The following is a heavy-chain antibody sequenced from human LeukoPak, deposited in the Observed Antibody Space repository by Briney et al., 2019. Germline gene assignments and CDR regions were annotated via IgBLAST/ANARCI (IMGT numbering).Heavy chain of an antibody. CDR1: GGSISGYY. CDR2: IYYSGTT. CDR3: ARGGYDFWSGYYTGIIDY. D-gene: IGHD3-3*01. Sequence: PSETLSLTCTVSGGSISGYYWSWIRQPPGKGLEWIGYIYYSGTTNYNPSPKSRVTISVDTSKNQFSLKLSSVTAADTAVYYCARGGYDFWSGYYTGIIDYWGQGTLVTVSS. J-gene: IGHJ4*02. V-gene: IGHV4-59*08.